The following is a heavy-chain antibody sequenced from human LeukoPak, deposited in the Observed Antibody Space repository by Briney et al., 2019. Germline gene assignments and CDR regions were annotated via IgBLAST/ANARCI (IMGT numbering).Heavy chain of an antibody. CDR3: AKDHECIVTSCYLFDC. V-gene: IGHV3-64*04. CDR1: GFTFSRYA. Sequence: GGSLRLSCSASGFTFSRYAMHWVRQAPGKGLEYVSAISSNGGSTYYADSVKGRFTISRDNSKNTVYLQMNSLRAEDTAVYYYAKDHECIVTSCYLFDCWGQGTLVTVSS. D-gene: IGHD2-2*01. CDR2: ISSNGGST. J-gene: IGHJ4*02.